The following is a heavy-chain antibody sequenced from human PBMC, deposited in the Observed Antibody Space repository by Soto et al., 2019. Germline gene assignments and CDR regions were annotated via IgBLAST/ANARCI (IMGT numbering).Heavy chain of an antibody. V-gene: IGHV1-69*06. CDR1: GGIFSNFA. D-gene: IGHD5-18*01. Sequence: QVQLVQSGPEVKKPGSSVKVSCTASGGIFSNFAVSWVRQAPGQGLEWMGGIIPILATPKYAQKFQGRVTIAAVKNIAYMELSSLTSEDTVVYYCARVGSRDAYNYVLDKWGQGTLVTVSS. CDR2: IIPILATP. CDR3: ARVGSRDAYNYVLDK. J-gene: IGHJ4*02.